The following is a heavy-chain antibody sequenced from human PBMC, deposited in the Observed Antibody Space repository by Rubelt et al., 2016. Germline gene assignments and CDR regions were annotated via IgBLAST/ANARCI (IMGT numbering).Heavy chain of an antibody. CDR2: IRQDGSEK. V-gene: IGHV3-7*01. J-gene: IGHJ4*02. Sequence: RRSGRQAPGKGLEWVANIRQDGSEKYYLDSVKGRFTISRDNAKNSLYLQMDSLRAEDTAVYYCARDKLVGATHLDYWGQGTLVTASS. D-gene: IGHD1-26*01. CDR3: ARDKLVGATHLDY.